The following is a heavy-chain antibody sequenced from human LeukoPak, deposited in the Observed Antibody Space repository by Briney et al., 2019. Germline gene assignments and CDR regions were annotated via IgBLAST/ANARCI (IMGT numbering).Heavy chain of an antibody. Sequence: SQTLSLTCTVSGGSISSGSYYWSWLRQPAGKGLEWLGRIYTSGSTNYNPSLKSRVTISLDTSKNQFSLKLSSVTAADTAVYYCATSVVRDGYNPDYWGQGTLVTVSS. CDR2: IYTSGST. CDR3: ATSVVRDGYNPDY. J-gene: IGHJ4*02. D-gene: IGHD5-24*01. V-gene: IGHV4-61*02. CDR1: GGSISSGSYY.